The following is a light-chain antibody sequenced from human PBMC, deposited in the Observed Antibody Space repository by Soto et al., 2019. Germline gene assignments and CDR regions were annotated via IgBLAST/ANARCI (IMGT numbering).Light chain of an antibody. CDR1: SSNIGTNT. CDR2: SNN. Sequence: QSVLTQPPSASGTPGQGVTISCSGSSSNIGTNTVSWYQQLPGTAPKLLIYSNNQRPSGVPDRFSGSKSGTSASLAISGLQSEDEADYYCATWDDSLAGVIFGGGTKLTVL. V-gene: IGLV1-44*01. J-gene: IGLJ2*01. CDR3: ATWDDSLAGVI.